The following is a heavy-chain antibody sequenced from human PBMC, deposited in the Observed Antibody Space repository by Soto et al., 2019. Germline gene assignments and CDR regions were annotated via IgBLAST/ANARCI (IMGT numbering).Heavy chain of an antibody. V-gene: IGHV5-51*01. CDR1: GYSFTSYW. CDR2: IYPGDSDT. CDR3: ARSRGTTIFGVVEGAFDL. Sequence: GESLKISCKGSGYSFTSYWIGWVRQMPGKGLEWMGIIYPGDSDTRYSPSFQGQVTISADKSISTAYLQWSSLKASDTAMYYCARSRGTTIFGVVEGAFDLWGPGTMGTV. D-gene: IGHD3-3*01. J-gene: IGHJ3*01.